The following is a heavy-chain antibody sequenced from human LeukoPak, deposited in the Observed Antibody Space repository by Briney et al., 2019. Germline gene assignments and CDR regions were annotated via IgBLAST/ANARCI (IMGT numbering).Heavy chain of an antibody. CDR2: ISSSSSYI. CDR3: AREVTGGSSSYYFDY. CDR1: GFTFSSYA. D-gene: IGHD6-6*01. Sequence: GGSLRLSCAASGFTFSSYAMSWVRQAPGKGLEWVSSISSSSSYIYDADSVKGRFTISRDNAKNSLYLQMNSLRAEDTAVYYCAREVTGGSSSYYFDYWGQGTLVTVSS. J-gene: IGHJ4*02. V-gene: IGHV3-21*01.